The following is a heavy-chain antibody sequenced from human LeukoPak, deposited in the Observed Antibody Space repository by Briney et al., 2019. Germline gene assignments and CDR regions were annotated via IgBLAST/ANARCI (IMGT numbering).Heavy chain of an antibody. CDR2: ISGSGGST. V-gene: IGHV3-23*01. Sequence: GGSLRLSCAASGFTFSSYAMSWVRQAPGKGLEWVSAISGSGGSTYYADSVKGWFTISRDNSKNTLYLQMNSLRAEDTAVYYCAKDQYYYGSGSLSMAPWGQGTLVTVSS. CDR3: AKDQYYYGSGSLSMAP. D-gene: IGHD3-10*01. CDR1: GFTFSSYA. J-gene: IGHJ5*02.